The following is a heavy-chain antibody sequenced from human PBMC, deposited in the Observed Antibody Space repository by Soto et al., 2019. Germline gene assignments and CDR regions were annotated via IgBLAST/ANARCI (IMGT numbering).Heavy chain of an antibody. CDR2: TYYRSKWYN. D-gene: IGHD3-22*01. Sequence: SQTLSLPCGISGDSVSSNNSACNFIRQSPSRGLEWLGRTYYRSKWYNHYAVSVKSRITVNPDTSKNQFSLQLNSVTPEDTAVYYCARSGPGGYIDYWGQGTLVTVSS. V-gene: IGHV6-1*01. CDR1: GDSVSSNNSA. J-gene: IGHJ4*02. CDR3: ARSGPGGYIDY.